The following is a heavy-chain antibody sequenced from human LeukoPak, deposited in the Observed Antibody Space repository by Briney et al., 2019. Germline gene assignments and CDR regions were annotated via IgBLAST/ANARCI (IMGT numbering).Heavy chain of an antibody. CDR2: IRWNSGSI. Sequence: GGSLRLSCAASGFTFDEYAMHWDRHAPGKGLEWVSGIRWNSGSIGYADSVQGRFTISRDNAKNSLYLQMNSLRAEDTALYYCAKVAITLVFLAPHFDLWGRGTLVTVSS. CDR1: GFTFDEYA. D-gene: IGHD3-3*01. CDR3: AKVAITLVFLAPHFDL. V-gene: IGHV3-9*01. J-gene: IGHJ2*01.